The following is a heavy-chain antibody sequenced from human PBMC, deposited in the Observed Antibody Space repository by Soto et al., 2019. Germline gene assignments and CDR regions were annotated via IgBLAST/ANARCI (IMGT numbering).Heavy chain of an antibody. Sequence: EVQLLESGGGLVQPGGSLRLSCAASGFAFSSYAMSWVGQAPGKGLEWVSSISGSTSGTYYADAVKGRFTISRDNSNNPLYPQINPLKAEAPAVYYCAKAPGFIDPFDYWGQGALVTVSS. V-gene: IGHV3-23*01. D-gene: IGHD3-16*02. CDR2: ISGSTSGT. CDR1: GFAFSSYA. CDR3: AKAPGFIDPFDY. J-gene: IGHJ4*02.